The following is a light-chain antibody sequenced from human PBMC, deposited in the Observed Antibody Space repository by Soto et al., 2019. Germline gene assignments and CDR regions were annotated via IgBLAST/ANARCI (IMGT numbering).Light chain of an antibody. V-gene: IGKV3-15*01. Sequence: EIVMTQSPATLSVSPGGRATLSCRASQSVSSNLAWYQQKPCQAPRLLIYGASTRATGIPARFSGSGSGTEFTLTISSLQSEDFAVYYCQQYNNWASITFGQGTRLEIK. J-gene: IGKJ5*01. CDR2: GAS. CDR1: QSVSSN. CDR3: QQYNNWASIT.